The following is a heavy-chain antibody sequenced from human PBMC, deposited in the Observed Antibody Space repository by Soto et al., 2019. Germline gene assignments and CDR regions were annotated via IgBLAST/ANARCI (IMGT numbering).Heavy chain of an antibody. CDR2: IWYDGSNK. J-gene: IGHJ6*02. V-gene: IGHV3-33*08. CDR3: XXXXXXXXXXXXXXFNYGVDV. CDR1: GFTFNTYG. Sequence: QVQLVESGGGVVQPGGSLRLSCTTSGFTFNTYGMHWVRQAPGKGLEWVAIIWYDGSNKYYADSVKGRFTISRDNSRNTLYXXXXXXXXXXXXXXXXXXXXXXXXXXXXXXFNYGVDVWGQGTTVTVSS.